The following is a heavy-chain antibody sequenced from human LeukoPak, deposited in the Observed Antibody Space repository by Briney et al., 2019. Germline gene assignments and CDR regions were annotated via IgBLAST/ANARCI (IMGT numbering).Heavy chain of an antibody. CDR3: ARGEVVPAAFYYGMDV. CDR1: GFTFSSYS. Sequence: GGSLRLSCAASGFTFSSYSMNWVRQAPGKGLEWVSSISSSSSYIYYADSVKGRFTISRDNAKNSLYLQMNSLRAEDTAVYYCARGEVVPAAFYYGMDVWGQGTTVTVSS. V-gene: IGHV3-21*01. J-gene: IGHJ6*02. CDR2: ISSSSSYI. D-gene: IGHD2-2*01.